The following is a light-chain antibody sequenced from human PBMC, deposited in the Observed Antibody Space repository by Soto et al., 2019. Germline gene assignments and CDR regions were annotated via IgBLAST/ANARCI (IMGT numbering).Light chain of an antibody. Sequence: DIPMTQSPSTLSASVGDRVTITCRASQSISSWLAWYQQKPGKAPKLLIYKASSLESGVPSRFSGSGSGTEFTLTISSLQPDDFATYYCQKYNGYPYTFGQGTKLEIK. CDR2: KAS. J-gene: IGKJ2*01. CDR3: QKYNGYPYT. V-gene: IGKV1-5*03. CDR1: QSISSW.